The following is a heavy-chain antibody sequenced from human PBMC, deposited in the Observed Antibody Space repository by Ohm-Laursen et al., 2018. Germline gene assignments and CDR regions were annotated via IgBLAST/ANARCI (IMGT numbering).Heavy chain of an antibody. CDR2: INPDSGGT. J-gene: IGHJ6*02. CDR3: ARTGMDV. CDR1: GYTFTDNY. Sequence: ASVKVSCKASGYTFTDNYMHWVRQAPGQGLEWMGWINPDSGGTNYAQKFQGRVTMTRDTSISTAYMELSSLRSDDTAVYYCARTGMDVWGQGTTVTVSS. V-gene: IGHV1-2*02.